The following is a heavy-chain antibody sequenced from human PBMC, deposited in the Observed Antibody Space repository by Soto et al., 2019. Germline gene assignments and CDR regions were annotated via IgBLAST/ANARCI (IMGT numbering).Heavy chain of an antibody. Sequence: LGLSCGDSGCVFRSFTVHWVRQAPGKGLEWVSTISSNSAYIYYTDALRGRFTISRDNAKNSLHLQMNSLRAEDTAVYYCTRDASRDSSARGWFDPWGPRTLVPVSS. CDR1: GCVFRSFT. V-gene: IGHV3-21*01. J-gene: IGHJ5*02. CDR2: ISSNSAYI. D-gene: IGHD6-13*01. CDR3: TRDASRDSSARGWFDP.